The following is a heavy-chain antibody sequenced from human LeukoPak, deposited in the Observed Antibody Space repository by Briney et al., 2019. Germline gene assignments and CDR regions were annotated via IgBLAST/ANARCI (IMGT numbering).Heavy chain of an antibody. CDR2: MSHDGGIE. CDR1: GFTLSMYG. Sequence: GGSLRLSCAASGFTLSMYGMHWVRQAPGKGLEWVAVMSHDGGIEKYAGSVKGRFTISRDNSRETLFLQMNSLRSDDTAVYYCARAKIIYSITHMDVWGQGTTVTVSS. CDR3: ARAKIIYSITHMDV. D-gene: IGHD5-12*01. V-gene: IGHV3-30*03. J-gene: IGHJ6*02.